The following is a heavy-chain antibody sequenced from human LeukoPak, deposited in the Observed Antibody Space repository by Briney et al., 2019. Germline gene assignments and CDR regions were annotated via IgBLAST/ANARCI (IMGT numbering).Heavy chain of an antibody. V-gene: IGHV3-23*01. Sequence: PGGSLRLSCAASGFTFSGYAMSWVSQAPGKGLEWVSAISGSGGSTYYADSVKGRFTISRDNSKNTLYLQMNSLRAEDTAVYYCAAPGNYDSSGYYYGWGQGTLVTVSS. D-gene: IGHD3-22*01. CDR3: AAPGNYDSSGYYYG. CDR1: GFTFSGYA. J-gene: IGHJ4*02. CDR2: ISGSGGST.